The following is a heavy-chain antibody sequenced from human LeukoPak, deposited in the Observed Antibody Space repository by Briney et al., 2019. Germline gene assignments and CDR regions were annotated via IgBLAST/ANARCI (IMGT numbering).Heavy chain of an antibody. CDR1: GDSVSSNSAT. V-gene: IGHV6-1*01. Sequence: SQTLSLTCATSGDSVSSNSATWNWIRQSPSRGLEWLGRTYYASKWYNDYAVSVKSRIAINPDTSKNQFSLQLNSVTPEDTAVYYCARKIVGADYMDVWGKGTTVTVSS. CDR2: TYYASKWYN. D-gene: IGHD1-26*01. CDR3: ARKIVGADYMDV. J-gene: IGHJ6*03.